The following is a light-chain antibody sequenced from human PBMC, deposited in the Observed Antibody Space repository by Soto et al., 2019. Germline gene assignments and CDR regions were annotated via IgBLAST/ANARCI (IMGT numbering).Light chain of an antibody. CDR2: GAS. CDR1: QGISNA. Sequence: DIQMTQSPSSLSASVGDRVTITCRASQGISNALAWYQQKPGKLPNLLIYGASTMQSGVPSRFSGSGSGTDFSLTISSLQPDDIATYYCQTHDSAQLTFGGGTKVEIK. CDR3: QTHDSAQLT. J-gene: IGKJ4*01. V-gene: IGKV1-27*01.